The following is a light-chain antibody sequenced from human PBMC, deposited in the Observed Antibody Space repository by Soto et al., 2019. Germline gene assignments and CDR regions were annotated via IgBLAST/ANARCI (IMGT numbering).Light chain of an antibody. CDR3: QQYYSFPLT. Sequence: DIQMTQSPSSLSASVGDRVTITCRASQGIRIDLGWYQQKPGEAPKRLIYAASSLQSGVPSRFSGSGSGTEFTLTISCLQSEDFATYYCQQYYSFPLTFGGGTKVDIK. CDR1: QGIRID. J-gene: IGKJ4*01. CDR2: AAS. V-gene: IGKV1-17*01.